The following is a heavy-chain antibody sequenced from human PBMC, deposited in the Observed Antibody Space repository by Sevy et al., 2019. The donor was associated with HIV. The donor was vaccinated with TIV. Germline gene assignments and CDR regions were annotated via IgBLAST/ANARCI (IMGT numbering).Heavy chain of an antibody. D-gene: IGHD2-15*01. CDR1: GFNFRNYS. Sequence: GGSLRLSCAASGFNFRNYSMTWVRQAPGKGLEWVANIKEDGSERNYLDSVKGRFTISRDNAKESLYLQINSLRAEDTAVYYCARHCSGGSCYSLLPHYYYGMDVWGQGTKVTVSS. CDR3: ARHCSGGSCYSLLPHYYYGMDV. J-gene: IGHJ6*02. V-gene: IGHV3-7*01. CDR2: IKEDGSER.